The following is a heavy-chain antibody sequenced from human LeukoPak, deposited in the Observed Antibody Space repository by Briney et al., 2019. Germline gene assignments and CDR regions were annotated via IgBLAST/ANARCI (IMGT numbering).Heavy chain of an antibody. V-gene: IGHV4-39*01. CDR2: IYYSGST. CDR1: GGSISSSSYY. J-gene: IGHJ6*02. Sequence: PSETLSLTCTVSGGSISSSSYYWGWIRQPPGKGLEWIGSIYYSGSTYYNPSLKSRVTISVDTSKNQFSLKLSSVTAADTAVYYCARQLVVVVPAAILESYYYYGMDVWGQGTTVTVSS. CDR3: ARQLVVVVPAAILESYYYYGMDV. D-gene: IGHD2-2*02.